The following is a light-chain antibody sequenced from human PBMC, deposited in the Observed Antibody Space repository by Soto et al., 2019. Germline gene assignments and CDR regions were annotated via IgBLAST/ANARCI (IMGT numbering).Light chain of an antibody. J-gene: IGKJ1*01. V-gene: IGKV3D-15*01. CDR1: QSVGKY. Sequence: ETLMTQSPCTLSLSPGERATLSCRASQSVGKYLVWYQQKPGQAPRLLIYDASNRATGIPARFSGSGSGTEFTLTISSLQSEDFAVYYCQQYNNWPQTFGQGTKVDIK. CDR3: QQYNNWPQT. CDR2: DAS.